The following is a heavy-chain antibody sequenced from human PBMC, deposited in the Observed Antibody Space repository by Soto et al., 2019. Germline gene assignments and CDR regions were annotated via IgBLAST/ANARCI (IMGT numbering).Heavy chain of an antibody. Sequence: EVQLVESGGGLIQPGESLRLSCTASGFIVSSKYMSWVRQAPGKGLEWVSVMYSGGTTYYADSVEGRFTISRDNSKNMVYIQMNSLTAEDTAVYYCATHESGGSYWYFALWGRGTLVTVSS. D-gene: IGHD2-15*01. CDR2: MYSGGTT. J-gene: IGHJ2*01. CDR1: GFIVSSKY. CDR3: ATHESGGSYWYFAL. V-gene: IGHV3-53*01.